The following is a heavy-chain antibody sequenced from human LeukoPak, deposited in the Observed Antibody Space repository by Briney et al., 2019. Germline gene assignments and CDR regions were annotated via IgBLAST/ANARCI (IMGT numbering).Heavy chain of an antibody. CDR3: ARKVGATNYFDY. CDR1: GFTFSSYG. J-gene: IGHJ4*02. V-gene: IGHV3-33*01. Sequence: LRLSCAASGFTFSSYGMHWVRQAPGKGLEWVAVIWYDGSNKYYADSVKGRFTISRDNSKNTLYLQMNSLRAEDTAVYYCARKVGATNYFDYWGQGALVTVSS. D-gene: IGHD1-26*01. CDR2: IWYDGSNK.